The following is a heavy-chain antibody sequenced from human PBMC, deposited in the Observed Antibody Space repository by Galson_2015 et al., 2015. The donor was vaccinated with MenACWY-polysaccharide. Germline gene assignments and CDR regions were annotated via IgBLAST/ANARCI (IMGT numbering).Heavy chain of an antibody. Sequence: SLRLSCAASGFTFSSYGMHWVRQAPGKGLEWVAVIWYDGGKKYYADSVKGRFTISRDNSKNTLYLQMNSLRGEDTAVYYCARPQDTSGSYPDYWGQGTLVTVSS. CDR1: GFTFSSYG. CDR3: ARPQDTSGSYPDY. V-gene: IGHV3-33*01. CDR2: IWYDGGKK. D-gene: IGHD3-22*01. J-gene: IGHJ4*02.